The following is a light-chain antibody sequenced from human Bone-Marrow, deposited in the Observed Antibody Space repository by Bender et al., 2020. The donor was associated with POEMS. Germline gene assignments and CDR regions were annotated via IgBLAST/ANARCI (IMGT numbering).Light chain of an antibody. CDR2: EGS. CDR1: SSDVGSYNL. J-gene: IGLJ2*01. V-gene: IGLV2-23*01. Sequence: QSALTQPASVSGSPGQSITISCTGTSSDVGSYNLVSWYQQHPGKAPKLMIYEGSKRPSGVSNRFSGSKSGNTASLTISGLQAEDEADYYCSSYGGRNNYVVFGGGTKLTVL. CDR3: SSYGGRNNYVV.